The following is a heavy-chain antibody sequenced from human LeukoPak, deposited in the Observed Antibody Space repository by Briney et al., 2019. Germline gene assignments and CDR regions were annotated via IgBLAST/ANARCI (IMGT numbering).Heavy chain of an antibody. V-gene: IGHV3-23*01. Sequence: GGSPRLSCAASGFTFNAYAMSWVRQAPGKGLEWASSISGSGGSTYYAGSVKGRFTISRDNSRNTLYLQMNSLGAEDTAVYYCASNWRGCSSTTCYGGGLDYWGQGILVTVSS. CDR2: ISGSGGST. CDR1: GFTFNAYA. CDR3: ASNWRGCSSTTCYGGGLDY. J-gene: IGHJ4*02. D-gene: IGHD2-2*01.